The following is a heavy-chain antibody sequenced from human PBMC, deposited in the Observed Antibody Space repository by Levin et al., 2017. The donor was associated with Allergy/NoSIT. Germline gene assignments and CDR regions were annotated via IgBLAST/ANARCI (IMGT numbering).Heavy chain of an antibody. CDR2: ISQSGRT. J-gene: IGHJ4*02. D-gene: IGHD2-15*01. Sequence: SETLSLTCGVYGGSFSGYYWSWIRQPPGKGLEWIGEISQSGRTNYNPSLKSRVSISVDTSKNQFSLTLSSVAAADTALYYCARVSDYYCSALSGYNFDYWGQGTLVTVSS. CDR1: GGSFSGYY. CDR3: ARVSDYYCSALSGYNFDY. V-gene: IGHV4-34*01.